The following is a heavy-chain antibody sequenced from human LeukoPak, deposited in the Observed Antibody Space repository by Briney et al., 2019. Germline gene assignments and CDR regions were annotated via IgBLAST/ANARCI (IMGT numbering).Heavy chain of an antibody. J-gene: IGHJ4*02. V-gene: IGHV3-11*01. D-gene: IGHD3-3*01. Sequence: GGSLRLSCIVSGFTFSDYYMAGVRQAPGQGLEWLSSISSSGGTTYYADSVKGRFTISRDNSKKSLYLQINGLTADDTAVYFCAKDKRDEILGVVRTTMDYWGQGIRVTVSS. CDR2: ISSSGGTT. CDR1: GFTFSDYY. CDR3: AKDKRDEILGVVRTTMDY.